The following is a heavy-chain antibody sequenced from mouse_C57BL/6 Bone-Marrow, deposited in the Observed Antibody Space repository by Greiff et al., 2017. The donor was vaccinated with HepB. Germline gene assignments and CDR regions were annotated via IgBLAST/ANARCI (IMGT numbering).Heavy chain of an antibody. CDR1: GYTFTSYW. CDR3: ARSKTSYGNPLLLYYFDY. CDR2: IDPSDSYT. J-gene: IGHJ2*01. Sequence: QVQLQQPGAELVMPGASVKLSCKASGYTFTSYWMHWVKQRPGQGLEWIGEIDPSDSYTNYNQKFKGKSTLTVDKSSSTAYMQLSSLTSEDSAVYYCARSKTSYGNPLLLYYFDYWGQGTTLTVSS. D-gene: IGHD2-1*01. V-gene: IGHV1-69*01.